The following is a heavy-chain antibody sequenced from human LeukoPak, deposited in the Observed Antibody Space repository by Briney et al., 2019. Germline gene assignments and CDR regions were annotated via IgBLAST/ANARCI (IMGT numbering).Heavy chain of an antibody. CDR3: AREEEDSGYFDY. J-gene: IGHJ4*02. V-gene: IGHV4-34*01. CDR2: INHSGST. CDR1: GFTFGDYA. D-gene: IGHD3-10*01. Sequence: PGGSLRLSCTASGFTFGDYAMSWVRQAPGKGLEWIGEINHSGSTNYNPSLKSRVTISVDTSKNQFSLKLSSVTAADTAVYYCAREEEDSGYFDYWGQGTLVTVSS.